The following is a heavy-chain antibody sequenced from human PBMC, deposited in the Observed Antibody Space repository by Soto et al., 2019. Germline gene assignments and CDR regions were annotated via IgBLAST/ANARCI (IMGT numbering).Heavy chain of an antibody. J-gene: IGHJ6*02. V-gene: IGHV3-15*01. CDR2: IKTKTDGGTT. D-gene: IGHD3-3*01. Sequence: PGWSLRLSCAASGFTFSKVWMSWVRQAPGKGLEWVGRIKTKTDGGTTDYGAPVNGRFTISRDDSKNALYLQMDSLKTEDTAVYYCNTVEDFWSGYYNYYYYDMDVWGQGTTSTVPS. CDR1: GFTFSKVW. CDR3: NTVEDFWSGYYNYYYYDMDV.